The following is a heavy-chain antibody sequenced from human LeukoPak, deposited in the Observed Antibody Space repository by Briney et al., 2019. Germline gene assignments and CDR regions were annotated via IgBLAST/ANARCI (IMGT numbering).Heavy chain of an antibody. Sequence: PGGSLRLSCAASGFTFDDYGMSWVRQAPGKGLEWVSCISSSSSYIYYADSVKGRFTISRDNAKNSLFLQMNSLRAEDTAVYYCARFGEYYGSGSYYNYYMDVWGKGTTVTVSS. V-gene: IGHV3-21*01. CDR2: ISSSSSYI. D-gene: IGHD3-10*01. CDR1: GFTFDDYG. CDR3: ARFGEYYGSGSYYNYYMDV. J-gene: IGHJ6*03.